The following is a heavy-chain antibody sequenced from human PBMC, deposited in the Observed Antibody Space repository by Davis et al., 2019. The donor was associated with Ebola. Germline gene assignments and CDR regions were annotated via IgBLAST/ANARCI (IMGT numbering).Heavy chain of an antibody. D-gene: IGHD6-13*01. J-gene: IGHJ4*02. CDR3: ARGDKVTPVGKRGLRHLDGFDS. Sequence: PSETLSLTCSVSGASLSSHYWTWIRQPPGKGLEWIGQIHYSGTTDYNPSLKSRLTMSVDTSRTQFSLRLSSVTAADTAVYYCARGDKVTPVGKRGLRHLDGFDSWGQGTLVTVSS. V-gene: IGHV4-59*11. CDR1: GASLSSHY. CDR2: IHYSGTT.